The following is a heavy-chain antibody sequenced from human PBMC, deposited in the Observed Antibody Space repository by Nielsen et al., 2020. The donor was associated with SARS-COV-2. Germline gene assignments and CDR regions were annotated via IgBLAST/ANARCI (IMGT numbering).Heavy chain of an antibody. D-gene: IGHD2-15*01. V-gene: IGHV3-21*01. Sequence: GESLKISCAAFGVSFSNYNMNWVRQAPGKGLEWVSSISGFRDYIYYADSVRGRFTISRDNAKNSLYLQMNSLGDEDTAVYYCARQNSCSGGSCYTGMDVWGQGTTVTVSS. J-gene: IGHJ6*02. CDR2: ISGFRDYI. CDR1: GVSFSNYN. CDR3: ARQNSCSGGSCYTGMDV.